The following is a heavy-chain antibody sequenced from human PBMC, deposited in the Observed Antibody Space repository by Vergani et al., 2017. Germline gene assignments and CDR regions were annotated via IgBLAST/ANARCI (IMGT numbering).Heavy chain of an antibody. V-gene: IGHV4-59*01. J-gene: IGHJ4*02. CDR1: GGSISSYS. D-gene: IGHD3-3*01. Sequence: QVQLQESGPGLVKPSETLSLTCTVSGGSISSYSWSWIRQPPGKGLEWIGYIYYSGSTNYNPSRKSRVTISVDTTKNQFSLKLSSVTAADTAVYYCARISAGITIFGVVTNARFDYWGQGTLVTVSA. CDR3: ARISAGITIFGVVTNARFDY. CDR2: IYYSGST.